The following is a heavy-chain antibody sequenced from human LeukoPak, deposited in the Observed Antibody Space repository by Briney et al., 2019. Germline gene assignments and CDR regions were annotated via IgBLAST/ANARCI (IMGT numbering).Heavy chain of an antibody. CDR1: GYTFTDYY. V-gene: IGHV1-2*02. CDR2: INPNSGGT. J-gene: IGHJ4*02. D-gene: IGHD5-12*01. Sequence: GASVKVSCKASGYTFTDYYMHWVRQAPGQGLEWMGWINPNSGGTNYSQKCQVRVTMTRYTSISTAYMELSRLRSADTAVCYCARIHGVATSPFDYWGRGTLVTVSS. CDR3: ARIHGVATSPFDY.